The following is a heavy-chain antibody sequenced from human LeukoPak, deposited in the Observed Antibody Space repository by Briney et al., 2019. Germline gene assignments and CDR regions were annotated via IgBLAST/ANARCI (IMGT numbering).Heavy chain of an antibody. D-gene: IGHD6-19*01. CDR2: IIPIFGTA. Sequence: ASVKVSCKASGGTFSSYAISWVRQAPGQGLEWMGGIIPIFGTANYAQKLQDRVTMTTDTSTTTAYMELRSLRSDDTAVYYCARAGAAVDNWFDPWGQGTLVTVSS. CDR1: GGTFSSYA. V-gene: IGHV1-69*05. CDR3: ARAGAAVDNWFDP. J-gene: IGHJ5*02.